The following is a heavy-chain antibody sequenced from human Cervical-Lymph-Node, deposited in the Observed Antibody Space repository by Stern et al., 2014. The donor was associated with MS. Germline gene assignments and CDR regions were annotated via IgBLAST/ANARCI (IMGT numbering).Heavy chain of an antibody. CDR3: ARGGSWFNSFEY. CDR2: ISSSSSTI. V-gene: IGHV3-11*01. CDR1: GFTFSDYY. Sequence: QVQLVESGGGLVKPGGSLRLSCAASGFTFSDYYMSWIRQAPGKGLEGVSKISSSSSTICYADSVKGRFTISRDNAKNSLYLQMNNLRAEDTAVYYCARGGSWFNSFEYWGQGTLVTVSS. D-gene: IGHD6-13*01. J-gene: IGHJ4*02.